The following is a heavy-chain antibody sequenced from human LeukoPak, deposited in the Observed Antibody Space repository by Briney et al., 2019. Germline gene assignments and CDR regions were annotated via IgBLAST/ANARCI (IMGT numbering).Heavy chain of an antibody. J-gene: IGHJ4*02. CDR3: ARSDREMATMESDF. CDR1: GYTFTGYY. Sequence: ASVKVSCKASGYTFTGYYMHWVRQAPGQGLEWMGWINPNSGGTNYAQKLQDRVTMTTDTSTSTAYMELRSLRSDDTAVYYCARSDREMATMESDFWGQGTLVTVSS. V-gene: IGHV1-2*02. CDR2: INPNSGGT. D-gene: IGHD5-24*01.